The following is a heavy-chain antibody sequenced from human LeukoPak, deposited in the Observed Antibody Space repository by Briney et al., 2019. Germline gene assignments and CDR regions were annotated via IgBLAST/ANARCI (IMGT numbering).Heavy chain of an antibody. V-gene: IGHV4-59*12. D-gene: IGHD3-10*01. CDR2: IYYSGST. CDR3: ARDSAIWFGERATFDY. CDR1: GGSISSYY. Sequence: PSETLSLTCTVSGGSISSYYWSWIRQPPGKGLEWIGYIYYSGSTNYNPSLKSRVTISVDTSKNQFSLKLSSVTAADTAVYYCARDSAIWFGERATFDYWGQGTLVTVSS. J-gene: IGHJ4*02.